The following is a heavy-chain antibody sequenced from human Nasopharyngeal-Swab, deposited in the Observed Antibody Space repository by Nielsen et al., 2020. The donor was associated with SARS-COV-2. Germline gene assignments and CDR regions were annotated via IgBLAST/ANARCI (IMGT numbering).Heavy chain of an antibody. CDR3: ARDRVSNYENYYYYGMDV. CDR1: GFTFSSYW. CDR2: IKQDGSEK. V-gene: IGHV3-7*01. Sequence: GESLKISCAASGFTFSSYWMSCVRQAPGKGLEWVANIKQDGSEKYYVDSVKGRFTISRDNAKNSLYLQMNSLRAEDTAVYYCARDRVSNYENYYYYGMDVWGQGTTVTVSS. D-gene: IGHD4-11*01. J-gene: IGHJ6*02.